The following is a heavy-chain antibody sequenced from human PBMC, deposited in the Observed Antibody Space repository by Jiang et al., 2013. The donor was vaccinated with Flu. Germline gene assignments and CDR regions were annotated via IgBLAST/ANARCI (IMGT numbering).Heavy chain of an antibody. Sequence: GLEWVSAISGSGGSTYYADSVKGRFTISRDNSKNTLYLQMNSLRAEDTAVYYCAKDRPVVRGVIWGMDVWGQGTTVTVSS. CDR3: AKDRPVVRGVIWGMDV. CDR2: ISGSGGST. V-gene: IGHV3-23*01. J-gene: IGHJ6*02. D-gene: IGHD3-10*01.